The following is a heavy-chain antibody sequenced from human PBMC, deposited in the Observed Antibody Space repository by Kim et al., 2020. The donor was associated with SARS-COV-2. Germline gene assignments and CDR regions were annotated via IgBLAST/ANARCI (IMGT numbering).Heavy chain of an antibody. J-gene: IGHJ6*02. CDR2: IYYSGST. V-gene: IGHV4-59*13. Sequence: SETLSLTCTVSGGSISSYYWSWIRQPPGKGLEWIGYIYYSGSTNYNPSLKSRVTISVDTSKNQFSLKLSSVTAADTAVYYCARLPYDFWSGYYTGIGAYGMDVWGQGTTVTVSS. D-gene: IGHD3-3*01. CDR1: GGSISSYY. CDR3: ARLPYDFWSGYYTGIGAYGMDV.